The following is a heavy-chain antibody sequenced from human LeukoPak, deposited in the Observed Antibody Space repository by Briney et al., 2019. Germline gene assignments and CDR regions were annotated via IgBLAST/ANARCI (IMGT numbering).Heavy chain of an antibody. CDR2: IYYSGST. D-gene: IGHD3-3*01. CDR3: ARAESPFWSGYPGYFDY. V-gene: IGHV4-39*07. J-gene: IGHJ4*02. CDR1: GGSISSSSYY. Sequence: SETLSLICTVSGGSISSSSYYWGWIRQPPGKGLEWIGSIYYSGSTYYNPSLKSRVTISVDTSKNQFSLKLSSVTAADTAVYYCARAESPFWSGYPGYFDYWGQGTLVTVSS.